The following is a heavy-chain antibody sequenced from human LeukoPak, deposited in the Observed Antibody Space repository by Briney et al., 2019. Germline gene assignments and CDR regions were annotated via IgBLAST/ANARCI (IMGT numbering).Heavy chain of an antibody. CDR1: GYTFTSYG. J-gene: IGHJ6*02. CDR3: ARDERGYSYGYYYYYGMDV. D-gene: IGHD5-18*01. CDR2: ISAYNGNT. V-gene: IGHV1-18*01. Sequence: ASVTVSCKASGYTFTSYGISWVRQAPGQGREWMGWISAYNGNTNYAQKLQGRVTMTTDTSTSTAYMELRSLRSDDTAVYYCARDERGYSYGYYYYYGMDVWGQGTTVTVSS.